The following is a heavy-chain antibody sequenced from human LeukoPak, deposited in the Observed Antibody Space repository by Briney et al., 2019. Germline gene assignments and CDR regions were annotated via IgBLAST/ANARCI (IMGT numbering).Heavy chain of an antibody. CDR1: GLTFSSYG. Sequence: GGSLRLSCAASGLTFSSYGMHWVRQAPGKGLEWVAVIWYDGSNKYYADSVKGRFTISRDNSKNTLYLQMNSLRAEDTAVYYCARASLVAGTDAEYFQHWGQGTLVTVSS. V-gene: IGHV3-33*01. CDR3: ARASLVAGTDAEYFQH. D-gene: IGHD6-19*01. CDR2: IWYDGSNK. J-gene: IGHJ1*01.